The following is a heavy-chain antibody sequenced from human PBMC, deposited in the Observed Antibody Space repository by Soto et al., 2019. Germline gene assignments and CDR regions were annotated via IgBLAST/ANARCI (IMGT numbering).Heavy chain of an antibody. Sequence: QVLLVQSGAEVKKPGSSVKVSCKASGGTFSSYTLTWLRQAPGQGPEWMGRIIPALDIEDYAQKFQGSVTITADTSTSTAYMEVRSLRSDDTAVYYCAAVAGTSAFVGYFEYWGQGTLVTVAS. CDR1: GGTFSSYT. V-gene: IGHV1-69*02. D-gene: IGHD6-19*01. CDR2: IIPALDIE. J-gene: IGHJ4*02. CDR3: AAVAGTSAFVGYFEY.